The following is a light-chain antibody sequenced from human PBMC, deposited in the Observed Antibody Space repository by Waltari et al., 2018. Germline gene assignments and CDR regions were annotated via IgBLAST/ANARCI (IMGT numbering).Light chain of an antibody. J-gene: IGKJ1*01. V-gene: IGKV1-27*01. CDR2: EAD. CDR1: QGIRNY. Sequence: DIQMTQSPSSLSASVGDRVTITFRASQGIRNYLAWYQQKPGKVPKLLIYEADILQAGVPSRFSGSGSETDFTLTISRLQPEDAAIYYCQKYNSAPRTFGQGTKVEIK. CDR3: QKYNSAPRT.